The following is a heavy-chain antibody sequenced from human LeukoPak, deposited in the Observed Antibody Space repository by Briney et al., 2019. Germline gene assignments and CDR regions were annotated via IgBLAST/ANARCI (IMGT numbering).Heavy chain of an antibody. CDR1: GYSISTGYY. J-gene: IGHJ5*02. D-gene: IGHD3-9*01. CDR2: IYRSGST. V-gene: IGHV4-38-2*02. CDR3: ARDWDELRSFDWFNWFDP. Sequence: SETLSLTCTVSGYSISTGYYWDWIRQPPGKGLEWIGRIYRSGSTNYNPSLKSRVTMSVDTSKNQFSLNLSSVTAADTAVYYCARDWDELRSFDWFNWFDPWGQGTLVTVSS.